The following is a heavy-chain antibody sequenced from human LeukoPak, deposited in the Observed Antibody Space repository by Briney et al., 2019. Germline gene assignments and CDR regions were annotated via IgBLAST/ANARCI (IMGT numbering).Heavy chain of an antibody. D-gene: IGHD6-13*01. V-gene: IGHV4-39*01. Sequence: SETLSLTCTVSGGSISSSSYYWGWIRQPPGKGLECIGSIYYSGSTYYNPSLKSRVTISVDTSKNQFSLKLSSVTAADTAVYYCARGLGSSWYFYYYMDVWGKGTTVTVSS. CDR3: ARGLGSSWYFYYYMDV. CDR2: IYYSGST. J-gene: IGHJ6*03. CDR1: GGSISSSSYY.